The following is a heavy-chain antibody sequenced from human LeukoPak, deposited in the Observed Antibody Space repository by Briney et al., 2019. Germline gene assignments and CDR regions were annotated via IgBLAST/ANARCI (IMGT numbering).Heavy chain of an antibody. D-gene: IGHD5-18*01. J-gene: IGHJ4*02. V-gene: IGHV3-9*01. CDR2: INWNSGSI. CDR3: AKDSAAVTEMGYFDY. Sequence: PGGSLRLSCAASGFTFDDYAMHWVRQAPGKGLEWVSGINWNSGSIGYADSVKGRFTISRDNAKNSLYLQVSSLRAEDTALYYCAKDSAAVTEMGYFDYWGQGTLVIVSS. CDR1: GFTFDDYA.